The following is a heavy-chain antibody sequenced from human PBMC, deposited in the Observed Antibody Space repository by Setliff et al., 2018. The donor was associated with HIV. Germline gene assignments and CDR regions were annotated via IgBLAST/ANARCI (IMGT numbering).Heavy chain of an antibody. J-gene: IGHJ3*02. D-gene: IGHD3-22*01. CDR2: ISAYNGNT. Sequence: SSVKVSCKASGYTFTSYGISWVRQAPGQGLEWMGWISAYNGNTNYAQKLQGRVTMTTDTSTSTAYMELRSLRSDDTAVYYCARMIVLSASSPPNAFDIWGQGTMVTVSS. CDR1: GYTFTSYG. V-gene: IGHV1-18*01. CDR3: ARMIVLSASSPPNAFDI.